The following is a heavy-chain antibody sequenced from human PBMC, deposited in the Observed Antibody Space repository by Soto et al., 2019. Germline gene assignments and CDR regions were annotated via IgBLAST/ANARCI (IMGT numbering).Heavy chain of an antibody. CDR2: FDPEDSET. D-gene: IGHD6-19*01. CDR3: ATGRDSSGWYDY. CDR1: GYTLTELS. Sequence: ASVKVSCKVSGYTLTELSMHWLRQAPGKGLEWMGGFDPEDSETIYAQKFQGTVTMTEDTSTDTAYMELSSLRSEDTAVYYCATGRDSSGWYDYWGQGTLVTVSS. J-gene: IGHJ4*02. V-gene: IGHV1-24*01.